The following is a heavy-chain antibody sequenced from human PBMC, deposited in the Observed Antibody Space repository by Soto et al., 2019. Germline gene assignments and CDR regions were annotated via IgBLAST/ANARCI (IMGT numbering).Heavy chain of an antibody. CDR3: ARDRGVDTAMAGGYYYGMAV. D-gene: IGHD5-18*01. Sequence: QVQLVQSGAEVKKPGSSVKVSCKASGGTFSSYAISWVRQAPGQGLEWMGGIIPIFATANSAQKFQGRVTITADKSTSTAYMELSSLRSEDTAVYYCARDRGVDTAMAGGYYYGMAVWGQGTTVTVSS. V-gene: IGHV1-69*06. CDR1: GGTFSSYA. CDR2: IIPIFATA. J-gene: IGHJ6*02.